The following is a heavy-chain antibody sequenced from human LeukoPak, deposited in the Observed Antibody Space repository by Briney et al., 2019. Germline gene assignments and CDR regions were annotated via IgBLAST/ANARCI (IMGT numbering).Heavy chain of an antibody. CDR1: GYTFTGYY. D-gene: IGHD5-18*01. CDR2: INPNSGGT. CDR3: ARRGYSYGSHYYYYYMDV. Sequence: ASVKVSGKASGYTFTGYYMHWVRQAPGQGLEWMGWINPNSGGTNYAQKFQGRVTMTRDTSISTAYMELSRLRSDDTAVYYCARRGYSYGSHYYYYYMDVWGKGTTVTVSS. V-gene: IGHV1-2*02. J-gene: IGHJ6*03.